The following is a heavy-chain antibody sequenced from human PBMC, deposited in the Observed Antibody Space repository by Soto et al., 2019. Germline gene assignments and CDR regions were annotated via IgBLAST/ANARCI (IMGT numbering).Heavy chain of an antibody. Sequence: NPSETLSLTCTVSGGSISSGGYSWSWIRQPPGKGLEWIGYLYHSGATYYNPSLRSRVTISVDSSKNQFSLKLISVTAADTAVYYCARVAYFYDSRGPSIRPRYYFDYWGQGTLVTVSS. CDR1: GGSISSGGYS. V-gene: IGHV4-30-2*01. CDR3: ARVAYFYDSRGPSIRPRYYFDY. D-gene: IGHD3-22*01. CDR2: LYHSGAT. J-gene: IGHJ4*02.